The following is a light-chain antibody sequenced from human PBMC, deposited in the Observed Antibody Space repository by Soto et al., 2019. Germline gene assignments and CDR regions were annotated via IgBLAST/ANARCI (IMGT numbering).Light chain of an antibody. CDR1: ESVGTD. V-gene: IGKV3-15*01. Sequence: TQSPVTLSVSPGESVTLSCRANESVGTDVAWYQQTPGQAPRLVVYAASTRATDVPARFSGSGSGTEFTLTISSLRSEDFAMHYCQQYNNWPPLTFGRGTRVDI. CDR3: QQYNNWPPLT. CDR2: AAS. J-gene: IGKJ4*01.